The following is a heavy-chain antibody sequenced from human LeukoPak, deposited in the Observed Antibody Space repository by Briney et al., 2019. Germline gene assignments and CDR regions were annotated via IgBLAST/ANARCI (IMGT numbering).Heavy chain of an antibody. J-gene: IGHJ4*02. Sequence: SQTLSLTCTVSGGSISSGSYYWSWMPQPAGKGLEWIGRIYTSGSTNYNPSLKSRVTISVDTTKNQFSLKLSSVTAADTAVYYCARETRPTNFDYWGQGTLVTVSS. CDR2: IYTSGST. CDR3: ARETRPTNFDY. V-gene: IGHV4-61*02. CDR1: GGSISSGSYY.